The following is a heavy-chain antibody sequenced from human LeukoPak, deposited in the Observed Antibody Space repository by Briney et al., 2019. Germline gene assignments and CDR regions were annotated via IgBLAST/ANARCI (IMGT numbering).Heavy chain of an antibody. CDR2: ISGSGGST. J-gene: IGHJ6*03. CDR1: GFTFSSYG. V-gene: IGHV3-23*01. CDR3: AKHPEPRIAAAGIPNYYYYYMDV. D-gene: IGHD6-13*01. Sequence: PGGSLRLSCAASGFTFSSYGMSWVRQAPGKGLEWVSAISGSGGSTYYADSVKGRFTISRDNSKNTLYLQMNSLRAEDTAVYYCAKHPEPRIAAAGIPNYYYYYMDVWGKGTTVTISS.